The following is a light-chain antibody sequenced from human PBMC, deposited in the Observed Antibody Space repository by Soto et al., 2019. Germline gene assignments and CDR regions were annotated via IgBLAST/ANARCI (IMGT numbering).Light chain of an antibody. CDR1: QSISNW. V-gene: IGKV1-5*01. CDR2: DAS. Sequence: DIQLTQSPSTLSAFVGDRVTITCRASQSISNWVAWYRQKPRKAPRLLIYDASRLQSGVPSRFSGSASGTEFTLTITSLQPDDFATYFCQQYNRYSTFGQGTKVDIK. CDR3: QQYNRYST. J-gene: IGKJ1*01.